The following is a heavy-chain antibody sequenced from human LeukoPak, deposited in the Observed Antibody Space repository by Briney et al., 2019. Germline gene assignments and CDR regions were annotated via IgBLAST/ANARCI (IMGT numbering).Heavy chain of an antibody. Sequence: GASVKVSCKASGGTFSSYAISWVRQAPGQGLEWMGGIIPIFGTANYAQKFQGRVTITADESTSTAYMELSSLRSEDTAVYYCARAKVVPAAYYYYMDVWGKGTTVTVSS. D-gene: IGHD2-2*01. CDR1: GGTFSSYA. CDR2: IIPIFGTA. V-gene: IGHV1-69*13. J-gene: IGHJ6*03. CDR3: ARAKVVPAAYYYYMDV.